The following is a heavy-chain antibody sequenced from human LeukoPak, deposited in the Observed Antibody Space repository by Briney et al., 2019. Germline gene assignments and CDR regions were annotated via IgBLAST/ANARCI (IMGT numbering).Heavy chain of an antibody. Sequence: GRSLRLSCTASGFTFGDYAMNWVRQAPGKGLEWVGFIRSKAYGGTTEYAAPVKGRFTISRDDSKSIAYLQMNSLKTEDTAVYYCTRISLGATVDYWGQGTLVTVSS. J-gene: IGHJ4*02. CDR2: IRSKAYGGTT. V-gene: IGHV3-49*04. D-gene: IGHD1-26*01. CDR1: GFTFGDYA. CDR3: TRISLGATVDY.